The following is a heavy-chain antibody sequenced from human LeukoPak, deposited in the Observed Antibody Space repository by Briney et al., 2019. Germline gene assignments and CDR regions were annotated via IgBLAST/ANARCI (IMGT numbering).Heavy chain of an antibody. J-gene: IGHJ3*02. V-gene: IGHV1-2*02. CDR2: INPDSGGT. CDR1: GYTFTGYY. CDR3: AREYSGSYNI. Sequence: ASVKVSCKASGYTFTGYYMHWVRQAPRQGLEWMGWINPDSGGTNYAQKFQGRVTMTRDTSISTAYMELRSLRSDDTAVYYCAREYSGSYNISGQGTMVTVSS. D-gene: IGHD1-26*01.